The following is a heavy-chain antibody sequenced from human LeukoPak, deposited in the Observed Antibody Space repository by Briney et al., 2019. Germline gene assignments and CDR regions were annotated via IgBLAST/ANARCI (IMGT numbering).Heavy chain of an antibody. CDR1: GYTFTVHY. CDR2: IKPDSGAT. V-gene: IGHV1-2*02. Sequence: ASVKVSCKASGYTFTVHYMHWLLQAPGRGLEWMGWIKPDSGATNFAQNFQGRVTMTSDTSINTAYMELSSLTSDDTAMYYCARDHDYGPDYWGQGTLVTVSA. CDR3: ARDHDYGPDY. D-gene: IGHD4/OR15-4a*01. J-gene: IGHJ4*02.